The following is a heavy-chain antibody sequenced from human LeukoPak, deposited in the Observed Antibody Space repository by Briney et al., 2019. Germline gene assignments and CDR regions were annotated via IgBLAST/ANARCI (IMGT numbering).Heavy chain of an antibody. Sequence: SETLSLTCTVSGGSISSSSYYWGWIRQPPGKGLEWIGSIYYSGSTYYNPSLKSRVTISVDTSKNQFSLKLSSVTAADTAVYYCGNTEDGYYYGMDVWGQGTTVTVSS. J-gene: IGHJ6*02. V-gene: IGHV4-39*01. CDR3: GNTEDGYYYGMDV. D-gene: IGHD2-15*01. CDR2: IYYSGST. CDR1: GGSISSSSYY.